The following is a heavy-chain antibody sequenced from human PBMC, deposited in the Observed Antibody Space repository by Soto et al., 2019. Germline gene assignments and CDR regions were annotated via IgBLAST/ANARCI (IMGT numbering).Heavy chain of an antibody. Sequence: SVKVSCKASGGTFSSYAISWVRQAPGQGLEWMGGIIPIFGTANYAQKFQGRVTITADESTSTAYMELSSLRSEDTAVYYCASDYAKYCSGGSCYSFFYWGQGXLVTVNS. CDR1: GGTFSSYA. CDR2: IIPIFGTA. CDR3: ASDYAKYCSGGSCYSFFY. D-gene: IGHD2-15*01. V-gene: IGHV1-69*13. J-gene: IGHJ4*02.